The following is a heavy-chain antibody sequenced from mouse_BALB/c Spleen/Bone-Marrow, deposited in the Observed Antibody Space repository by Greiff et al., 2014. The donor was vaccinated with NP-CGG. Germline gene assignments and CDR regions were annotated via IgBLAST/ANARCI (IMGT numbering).Heavy chain of an antibody. D-gene: IGHD1-2*01. V-gene: IGHV1-69*02. CDR3: ARRGYGYGFAY. Sequence: QVQLQQSGAELVKPGAPVKLSCKASGYTFTSYWMNWVKQRPGRGLEWIGRIGPSDSETHYNQKFKDKATLTVDKSSSTAYIQLSSLTSEDSAVYYCARRGYGYGFAYWGQGTLVTVSA. J-gene: IGHJ3*01. CDR1: GYTFTSYW. CDR2: IGPSDSET.